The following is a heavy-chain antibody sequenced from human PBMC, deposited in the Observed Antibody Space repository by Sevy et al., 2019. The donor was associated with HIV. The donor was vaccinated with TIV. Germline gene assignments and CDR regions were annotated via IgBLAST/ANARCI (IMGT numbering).Heavy chain of an antibody. CDR1: GITFSSYA. J-gene: IGHJ3*02. V-gene: IGHV3-23*01. D-gene: IGHD3-10*01. Sequence: GGSLRLSCAASGITFSSYAMSWVRQAPGKGLEWVSGISAGGGRTYHADSVKGRFTMSGDKSKNTLYLQMNSPTAEDTAVYYCASLLTEDPFDIWGQGTMVTVSS. CDR2: ISAGGGRT. CDR3: ASLLTEDPFDI.